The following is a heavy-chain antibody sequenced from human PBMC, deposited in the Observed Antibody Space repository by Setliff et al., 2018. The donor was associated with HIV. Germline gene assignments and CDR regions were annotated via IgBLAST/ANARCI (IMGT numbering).Heavy chain of an antibody. D-gene: IGHD5-12*01. V-gene: IGHV4-59*01. CDR1: GASISSYY. CDR2: IYNSGYS. J-gene: IGHJ6*02. Sequence: SETLSLTCKVSGASISSYYWSWVRQPPGKGLEWIGYIYNSGYSNSKPSLKSRVTMSLDTSKNQFSLELTSVTAADTAVYVCARGDGYRSNDAYYDTGMDVWGQGITVTVSS. CDR3: ARGDGYRSNDAYYDTGMDV.